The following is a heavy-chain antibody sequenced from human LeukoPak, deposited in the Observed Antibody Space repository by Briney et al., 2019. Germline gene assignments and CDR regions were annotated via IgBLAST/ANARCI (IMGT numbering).Heavy chain of an antibody. CDR3: AREEEGDAFDI. J-gene: IGHJ3*02. CDR2: ISYDGSNK. V-gene: IGHV3-30-3*01. Sequence: GGSLRLSCAASGFTFSSYAMHWVRQAPGKGLEWVAVISYDGSNKYYADSVKGRFTISRDNAKNTLYLQMNSLRAEDTALYYCAREEEGDAFDIWGQGTMVTVSS. CDR1: GFTFSSYA.